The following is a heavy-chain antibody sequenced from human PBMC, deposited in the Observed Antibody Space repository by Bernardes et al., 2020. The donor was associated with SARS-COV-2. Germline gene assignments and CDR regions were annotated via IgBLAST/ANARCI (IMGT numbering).Heavy chain of an antibody. J-gene: IGHJ6*02. Sequence: SETLSPTCTVAGGSIGSSNYYWGWTRQAPGKGLEWIGRIYAGGHSYCNPALQTRVSESLDTSRNQFSLRLSFVTAADTAVYYCAGSSCGIDCYIGGLRSWDYGMDVWGPGTTVTVSS. V-gene: IGHV4-39*01. CDR2: IYAGGHS. CDR1: GGSIGSSNYY. CDR3: AGSSCGIDCYIGGLRSWDYGMDV. D-gene: IGHD2-21*01.